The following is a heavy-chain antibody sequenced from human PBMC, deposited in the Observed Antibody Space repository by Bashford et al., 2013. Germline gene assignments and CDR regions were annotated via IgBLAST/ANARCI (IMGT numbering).Heavy chain of an antibody. CDR2: IYSSGTT. CDR3: ATRMSSTSPRAVAGTENLHYFGLDV. J-gene: IGHJ6*02. D-gene: IGHD6-19*01. CDR1: GGSIASSSFY. V-gene: IGHV4-39*01. Sequence: SETLSLTCDVSGGSIASSSFYWGWIRQSPGKGLEWIGDIYSSGTTFYHPSLRSRVSISVDTSKNQFYLRLKSVTDTDSALYFCATRMSSTSPRAVAGTENLHYFGLDVWGPGTTVTVSS.